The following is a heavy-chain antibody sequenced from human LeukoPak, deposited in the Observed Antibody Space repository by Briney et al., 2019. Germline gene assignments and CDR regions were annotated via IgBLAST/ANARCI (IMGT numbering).Heavy chain of an antibody. CDR3: GIQGGATGGDY. D-gene: IGHD1-26*01. Sequence: PSETLSLTCTVSGGSISGSSFYWGWIRQPPGKGLEWIGNIYHSGSTYYNPSLKSRVTISVDTSKNQFSLKLSSVTAADTAVYSCGIQGGATGGDYWGQGTLVTVSS. CDR2: IYHSGST. CDR1: GGSISGSSFY. J-gene: IGHJ4*02. V-gene: IGHV4-39*01.